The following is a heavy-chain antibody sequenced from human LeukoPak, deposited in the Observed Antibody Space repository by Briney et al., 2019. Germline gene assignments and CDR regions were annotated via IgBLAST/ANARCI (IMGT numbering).Heavy chain of an antibody. CDR3: AKIKYYYDSSGYYYFDY. D-gene: IGHD3-22*01. V-gene: IGHV3-23*01. CDR2: ISGSGGST. CDR1: GFTFSTYA. J-gene: IGHJ4*02. Sequence: GGSLRLSCAASGFTFSTYAMSWVRQAPGKGLEWVSTISGSGGSTYYADSVKGRFTISRDNSRNTLYLQMNSLRAEDTAVYYCAKIKYYYDSSGYYYFDYWGQGTLVTVSS.